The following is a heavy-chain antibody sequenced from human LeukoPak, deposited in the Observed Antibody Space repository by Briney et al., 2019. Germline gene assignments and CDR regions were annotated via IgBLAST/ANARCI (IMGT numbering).Heavy chain of an antibody. D-gene: IGHD1-26*01. CDR2: IYYSGST. J-gene: IGHJ5*02. V-gene: IGHV4-59*01. CDR3: ARDSPIVGATDS. Sequence: KSSETLSLTSTVSGGSISSYYWSWIRQPPGKGLEWIGYIYYSGSTNYNPSLKSRVTISVDTSKNQFSLKLSSVTAADTAVYYCARDSPIVGATDSWGQGTLVTVSS. CDR1: GGSISSYY.